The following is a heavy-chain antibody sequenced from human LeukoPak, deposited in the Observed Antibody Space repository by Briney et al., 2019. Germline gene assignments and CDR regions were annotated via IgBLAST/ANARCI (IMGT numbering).Heavy chain of an antibody. D-gene: IGHD4-17*01. V-gene: IGHV3-30*04. Sequence: PGGSLRLSCAASGFTFSSYAMHWVRQAPGKGLEWVAVISYDGSNKYYADSVKGRFTISRDNSKNTLYLQMNSLRAEDTAVYYCARADYGDYVTAFGIWGQGTMVTVSS. CDR3: ARADYGDYVTAFGI. J-gene: IGHJ3*02. CDR1: GFTFSSYA. CDR2: ISYDGSNK.